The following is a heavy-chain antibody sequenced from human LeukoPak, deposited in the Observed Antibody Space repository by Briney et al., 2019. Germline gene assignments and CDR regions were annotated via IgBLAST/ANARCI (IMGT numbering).Heavy chain of an antibody. V-gene: IGHV4-30-2*01. CDR1: GDSITSSSCN. Sequence: SQTLSLTCAVSGDSITSSSCNWRWIRQPPGKGLEGIGYIYQSGNSYFTPSLNSRATISVDKSKNSFSLNPNFVTAADTAVYYCARDQVDYTITDHFDPXG. J-gene: IGHJ4*01. D-gene: IGHD2-2*02. CDR3: ARDQVDYTITDHFDP. CDR2: IYQSGNS.